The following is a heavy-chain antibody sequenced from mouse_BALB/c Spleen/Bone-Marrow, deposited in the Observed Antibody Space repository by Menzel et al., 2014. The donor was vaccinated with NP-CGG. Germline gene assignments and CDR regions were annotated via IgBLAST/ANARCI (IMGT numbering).Heavy chain of an antibody. V-gene: IGHV1-63*02. D-gene: IGHD2-1*01. J-gene: IGHJ4*01. Sequence: VQLQQSGAELVRPGTSVKISCKASGYTFTNYWLGWVKQRPGHGLEWIGDIYPGGGYTNYNEKFKGKATLTADTSSSTACMQLSSLTSEDSAVYFCARWGNYDAMDYWGQGTSVTVSS. CDR1: GYTFTNYW. CDR3: ARWGNYDAMDY. CDR2: IYPGGGYT.